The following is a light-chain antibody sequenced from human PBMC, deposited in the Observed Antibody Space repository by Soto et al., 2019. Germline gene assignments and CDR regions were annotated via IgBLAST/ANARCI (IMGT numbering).Light chain of an antibody. J-gene: IGKJ1*01. CDR1: RSVNNNY. CDR2: GAS. V-gene: IGKV3-20*01. CDR3: HQHGGSPET. Sequence: ENVLTQSPGTLSLSPGERATLSCRASRSVNNNYLAWYQQKPGQAPRLLIFGASSRATGIPDRFIGSGSGTEFILTISRLEPDDFAIYHCHQHGGSPETFGQGTKVDIK.